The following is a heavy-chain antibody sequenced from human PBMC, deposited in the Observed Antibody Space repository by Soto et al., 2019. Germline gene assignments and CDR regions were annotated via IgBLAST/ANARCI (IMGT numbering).Heavy chain of an antibody. V-gene: IGHV3-73*01. CDR1: GFTLSGSP. CDR3: TRLGEWGTPVDC. J-gene: IGHJ4*02. CDR2: IRSKAYNDAI. D-gene: IGHD1-26*01. Sequence: GGSLRLSCAASGFTLSGSPLHWVRQASGKGLEWVGRIRSKAYNDAIEYAASVKGRFSISRNDSKNTAYLQMNSLKTEDTAVYYCTRLGEWGTPVDCWGQGTLVTVSS.